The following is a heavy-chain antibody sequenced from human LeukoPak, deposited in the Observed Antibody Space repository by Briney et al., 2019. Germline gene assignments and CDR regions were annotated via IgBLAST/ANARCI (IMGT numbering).Heavy chain of an antibody. D-gene: IGHD2-2*01. J-gene: IGHJ4*02. Sequence: PGGSLRLSCAGSGFTFSDYYMSWIRQAPGKGPEWVSYVSSSGSTTHYADSVKGRITVSRDNAKNSLSLQMNSLRAEDTAVYYCARCSSTSCATDYWGQGTLVTVSS. CDR3: ARCSSTSCATDY. CDR2: VSSSGSTT. CDR1: GFTFSDYY. V-gene: IGHV3-11*01.